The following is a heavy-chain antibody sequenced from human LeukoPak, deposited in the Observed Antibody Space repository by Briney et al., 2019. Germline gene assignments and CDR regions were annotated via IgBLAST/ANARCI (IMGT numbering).Heavy chain of an antibody. CDR3: ARDTGDYYGSGNRKIYYYYMDV. J-gene: IGHJ6*03. Sequence: SETLSLTCTVSGDSISRYYWSWIRQPPGKGLEWIGYISYSGITNYNPSLKSRVTISVDTSKNQFSLNLNSVTAADTAVYYCARDTGDYYGSGNRKIYYYYMDVWGKGTTVTISS. CDR1: GDSISRYY. CDR2: ISYSGIT. V-gene: IGHV4-59*01. D-gene: IGHD3-10*01.